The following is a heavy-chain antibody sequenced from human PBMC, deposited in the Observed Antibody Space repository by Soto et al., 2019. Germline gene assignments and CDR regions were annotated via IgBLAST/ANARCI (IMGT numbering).Heavy chain of an antibody. D-gene: IGHD2-15*01. CDR3: ARGTMVASQHLDY. Sequence: QVQLVESGGGVVQPGKSLRLSCAASGFTFSSYAMHWARQAPGKGLEWVTVISIRGGDEYYAESVRGRFTISRDDSKNTLYLQMDSLRVEDTAVYYCARGTMVASQHLDYWGQGPLVTVSS. V-gene: IGHV3-30*03. CDR1: GFTFSSYA. CDR2: ISIRGGDE. J-gene: IGHJ4*02.